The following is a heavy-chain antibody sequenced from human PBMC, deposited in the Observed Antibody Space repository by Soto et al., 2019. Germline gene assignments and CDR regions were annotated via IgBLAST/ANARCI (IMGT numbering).Heavy chain of an antibody. D-gene: IGHD5-18*01. CDR1: GFTFSSYS. CDR3: AREVYTAMDTRRYYYYGMDV. CDR2: ISSSSSYI. V-gene: IGHV3-21*01. Sequence: PGGSLRLSCAASGFTFSSYSMNWVRQAPGKGLEWVSSISSSSSYIYYADSVKGRFTISRDNAKNSLYLQMNSLRAEDTAVYYCAREVYTAMDTRRYYYYGMDVWGQGATVTVSS. J-gene: IGHJ6*02.